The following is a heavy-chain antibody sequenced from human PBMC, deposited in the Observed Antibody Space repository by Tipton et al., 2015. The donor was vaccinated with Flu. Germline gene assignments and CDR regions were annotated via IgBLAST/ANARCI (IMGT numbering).Heavy chain of an antibody. CDR3: ARLSYYDVDLKNFYFDY. V-gene: IGHV4-39*01. Sequence: QLVQSGAEVKPSETLSLTCTVSSGSIRSTNYFCAWIRQPPGKRLELIGSIYPSGTTYYNPSLKSRVTISVDTPKSQFSLKLRSVTAADTAVYYCARLSYYDVDLKNFYFDYWGQGALVTVSS. J-gene: IGHJ4*02. CDR2: IYPSGTT. D-gene: IGHD3-10*02. CDR1: SGSIRSTNYF.